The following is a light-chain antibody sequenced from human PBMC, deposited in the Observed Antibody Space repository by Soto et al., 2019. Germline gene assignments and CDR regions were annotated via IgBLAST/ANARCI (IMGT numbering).Light chain of an antibody. CDR3: SSYTSNNTPI. Sequence: QSALTQPASVSGSPGQSITISCTGTSSDVGGYNYVSWYQQYPGKTPKLMIYDVSNRPSGISNRFSGSKSGNTASLTISGLQAEDEADYYCSSYTSNNTPIFGGGTKLTVL. CDR2: DVS. J-gene: IGLJ2*01. V-gene: IGLV2-14*01. CDR1: SSDVGGYNY.